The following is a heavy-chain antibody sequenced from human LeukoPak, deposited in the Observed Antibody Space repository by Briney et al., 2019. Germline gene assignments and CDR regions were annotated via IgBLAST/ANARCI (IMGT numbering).Heavy chain of an antibody. CDR3: VKNDGWFHLAQ. D-gene: IGHD6-19*01. CDR2: IKNDGSET. Sequence: GGSLRLSCAVSGFTFRDHWMDWVRQAPGKGLEWVGHIKNDGSETYYLDSLKGRFSISRDNTNNALYLQMNSLRVEDTAVYYCVKNDGWFHLAQWGEGTLVTVSS. J-gene: IGHJ4*02. CDR1: GFTFRDHW. V-gene: IGHV3-7*03.